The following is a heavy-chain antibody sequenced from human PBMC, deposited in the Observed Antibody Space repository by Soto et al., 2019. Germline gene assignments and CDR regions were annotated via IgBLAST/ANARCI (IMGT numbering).Heavy chain of an antibody. CDR3: AREAPDKRYFEH. Sequence: YAQKFQGRVTITADKSTSTAYMEVSSLTSEDTAVYYCAREAPDKRYFEHWGRGTLVTVSS. V-gene: IGHV1-69*04. J-gene: IGHJ1*01.